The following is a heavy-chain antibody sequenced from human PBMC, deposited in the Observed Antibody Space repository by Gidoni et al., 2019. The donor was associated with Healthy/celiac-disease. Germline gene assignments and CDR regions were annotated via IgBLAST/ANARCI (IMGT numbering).Heavy chain of an antibody. V-gene: IGHV3-48*03. Sequence: EVQLVESGGGLVQHGGSLRISCAASVFTFSSDEMNWVRQAPGTGLDWVSYISCSGSTIDYADSVKGCFTFSRDNAKNSLYMQMTSLRAEHTAVYYCAREGGLMIVDYWGQGTLVTVSS. CDR1: VFTFSSDE. D-gene: IGHD3-16*01. CDR3: AREGGLMIVDY. J-gene: IGHJ4*02. CDR2: ISCSGSTI.